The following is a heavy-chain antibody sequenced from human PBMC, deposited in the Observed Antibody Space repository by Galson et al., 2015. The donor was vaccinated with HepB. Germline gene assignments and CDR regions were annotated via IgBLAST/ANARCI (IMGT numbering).Heavy chain of an antibody. J-gene: IGHJ4*02. CDR1: GLTVSSEY. D-gene: IGHD6-19*01. Sequence: SLRLSCAASGLTVSSEYMSWVRQAPGKGLQWVSATYSDGRTYYGNSVKGRFTISRDNSKNMVYLQMNSLRAEDTAMYYCARDKIEDSIGWYDFDYWGQGTLVTVSS. CDR2: TYSDGRT. CDR3: ARDKIEDSIGWYDFDY. V-gene: IGHV3-53*01.